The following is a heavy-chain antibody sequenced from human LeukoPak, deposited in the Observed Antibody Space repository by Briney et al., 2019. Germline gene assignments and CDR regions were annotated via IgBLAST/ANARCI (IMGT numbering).Heavy chain of an antibody. Sequence: SETLSLTCAVYGGSFSGYYWSWIRQAPGKGLEWIGEINHSGSTNYNPSLKSRVTISVDTSKNQFSLKLSSVTAADTAVYYCATRAHYYGSGSYYKHFDYWGQGTLVTVSS. CDR2: INHSGST. D-gene: IGHD3-10*01. CDR1: GGSFSGYY. CDR3: ATRAHYYGSGSYYKHFDY. J-gene: IGHJ4*02. V-gene: IGHV4-34*01.